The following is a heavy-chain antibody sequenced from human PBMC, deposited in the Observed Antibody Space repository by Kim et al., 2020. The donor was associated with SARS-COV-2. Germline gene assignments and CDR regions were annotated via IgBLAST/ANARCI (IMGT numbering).Heavy chain of an antibody. CDR3: AKVLGYCSSTSCYYDY. J-gene: IGHJ4*03. CDR2: ISYDGSNK. D-gene: IGHD2-2*01. CDR1: GFTFSSYG. Sequence: GGSLRLSCAASGFTFSSYGMHWVRQAPGKGLEWVAVISYDGSNKYYADSVKGRFTISRDNSKNTLYLQMNSLRAEDTAVYYCAKVLGYCSSTSCYYDYWG. V-gene: IGHV3-30*18.